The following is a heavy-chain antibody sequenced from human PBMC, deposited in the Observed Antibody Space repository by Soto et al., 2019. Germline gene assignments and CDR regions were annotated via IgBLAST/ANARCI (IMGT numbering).Heavy chain of an antibody. CDR2: IYPGDSDT. Sequence: GESLNISCKASDTTHWIGWVRQKPGKGLEWMGIIYPGDSDTKYSPSFQGQVTISVDKSISTAYLHWSSLKASDTATYYCARLVNYYFGMDVWGLGTTVTVYS. V-gene: IGHV5-51*01. CDR3: ARLVNYYFGMDV. J-gene: IGHJ6*02. CDR1: DTTHW.